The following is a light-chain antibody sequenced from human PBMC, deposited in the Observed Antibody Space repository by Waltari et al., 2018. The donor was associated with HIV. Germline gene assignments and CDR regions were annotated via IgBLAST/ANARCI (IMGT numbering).Light chain of an antibody. V-gene: IGLV2-14*01. CDR2: DAN. Sequence: QSALTQPASVSGSLGQSITITCIGTDTDIAIYNYISWYQHPPDGAPRLGVFDANSRPSESLFRFSGSKSGKTASLTISGLQAEDEGIYYCSSYVSGGSLLFGGGTRVTVL. CDR1: DTDIAIYNY. CDR3: SSYVSGGSLL. J-gene: IGLJ3*02.